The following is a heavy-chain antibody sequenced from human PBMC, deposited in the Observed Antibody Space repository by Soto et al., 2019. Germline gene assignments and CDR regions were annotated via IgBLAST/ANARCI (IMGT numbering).Heavy chain of an antibody. J-gene: IGHJ4*02. CDR3: ARAAHYGSGSYTFDY. D-gene: IGHD3-10*01. V-gene: IGHV1-2*04. CDR2: INPNSGGT. CDR1: GYTFTGYY. Sequence: GASVKLYCKASGYTFTGYYMHWVRQAPRQGLEWMGWINPNSGGTNYAQKFQGWVTMTRDTSISTAYMELSRLRSDDTAVYYCARAAHYGSGSYTFDYWGQGTLVTVSS.